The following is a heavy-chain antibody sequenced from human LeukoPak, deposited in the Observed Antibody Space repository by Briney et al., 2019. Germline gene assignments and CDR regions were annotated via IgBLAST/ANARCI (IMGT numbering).Heavy chain of an antibody. CDR1: GFTFSSYW. V-gene: IGHV3-74*01. CDR2: INSDGSSI. CDR3: AREHYDFWSGFYYYYYGMDV. D-gene: IGHD3-3*01. Sequence: GGSLRLSCAASGFTFSSYWMHWVRQAPGKGLVWVSRINSDGSSISYADSVKGRFTISRDNAKNTLYLQMNSLRAEDTAVYYCAREHYDFWSGFYYYYYGMDVWGQGTTVTVSS. J-gene: IGHJ6*02.